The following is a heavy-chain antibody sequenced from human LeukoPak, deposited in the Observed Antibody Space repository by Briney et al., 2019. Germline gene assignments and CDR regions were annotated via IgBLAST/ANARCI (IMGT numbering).Heavy chain of an antibody. CDR2: MNPDSGDT. D-gene: IGHD3-22*01. Sequence: GASVKVSCKASGYTFTGYYMHWVRQAPGQGLEWMGWMNPDSGDTAYAQKFQGRITMTRSTSITTAYMELSSLRSEDTAVYYCARGLGNYDSSELTWPMISFWGQGTQVTVSS. J-gene: IGHJ4*02. CDR3: ARGLGNYDSSELTWPMISF. CDR1: GYTFTGYY. V-gene: IGHV1-8*02.